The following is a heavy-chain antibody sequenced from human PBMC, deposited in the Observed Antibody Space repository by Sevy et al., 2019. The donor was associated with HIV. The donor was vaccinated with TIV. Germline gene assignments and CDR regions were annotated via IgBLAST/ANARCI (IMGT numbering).Heavy chain of an antibody. CDR3: ARGPHSSSWTGPHDALDF. V-gene: IGHV1-2*02. Sequence: ASVKVSCKASGYTFTNYYIHYIRQAPGQGLEWMGWINPYNGGTDYLQNFQGKVTMTRDTSISTVYMEVSRLRSDDTAVYYCARGPHSSSWTGPHDALDFWGQGTMVTVSS. CDR2: INPYNGGT. D-gene: IGHD6-13*01. CDR1: GYTFTNYY. J-gene: IGHJ3*01.